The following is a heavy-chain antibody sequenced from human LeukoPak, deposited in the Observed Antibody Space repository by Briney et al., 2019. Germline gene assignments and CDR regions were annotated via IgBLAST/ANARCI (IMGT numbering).Heavy chain of an antibody. Sequence: PSETLSLTCTVSGYSISSGYYWGWIRQPPGKGLEWIGSIYHSGSTYYNPSLKSRVTISVDTSKNQFSLKLSSVTAADTAVYYCARSSAYNAPHDYWGQGTLVTVSS. J-gene: IGHJ4*02. CDR1: GYSISSGYY. D-gene: IGHD3-22*01. CDR2: IYHSGST. CDR3: ARSSAYNAPHDY. V-gene: IGHV4-38-2*02.